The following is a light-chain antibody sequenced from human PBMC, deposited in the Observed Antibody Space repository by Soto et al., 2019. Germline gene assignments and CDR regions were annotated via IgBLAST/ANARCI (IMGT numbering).Light chain of an antibody. CDR1: SSDVGGYNY. J-gene: IGLJ2*01. CDR3: FSYTSSGTFV. Sequence: QSVLTQPASVSGSPGQSITVSCTGTSSDVGGYNYVSWYQQQPGKAPQLMIYDVNDRPSGVSSRFSGSKSGNTASLTISGLQAEDEADDYCFSYTSSGTFVFGGGTKLTVL. V-gene: IGLV2-14*03. CDR2: DVN.